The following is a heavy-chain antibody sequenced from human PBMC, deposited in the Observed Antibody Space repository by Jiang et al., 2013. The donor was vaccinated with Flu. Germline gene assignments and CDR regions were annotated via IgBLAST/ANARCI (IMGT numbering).Heavy chain of an antibody. CDR1: GYTFTSYG. J-gene: IGHJ4*02. CDR3: ARNPRNNWNYGNFDY. D-gene: IGHD1-7*01. Sequence: SGAEVKKPGASVKVSCKASGYTFTSYGISWVRQAPGQGLEWMAWISAYNVNTHYAQKFQGRVPMTTDTSTSTAYMELRSLRSDDTAVYYCARNPRNNWNYGNFDYWGQGTLVTVSS. CDR2: ISAYNVNT. V-gene: IGHV1-18*01.